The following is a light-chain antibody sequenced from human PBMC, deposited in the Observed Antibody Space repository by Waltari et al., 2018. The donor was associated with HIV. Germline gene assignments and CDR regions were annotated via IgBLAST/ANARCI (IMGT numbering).Light chain of an antibody. J-gene: IGLJ3*02. CDR3: VLYMGSGIGV. Sequence: QTVVTQEPSFSVSPGGTVTLTCGLSSGSVSTSYYPSWYQQTPGQVPRTLLYSTNTRSSGVPDRFSGSILGNKAALTITGAQADDESDYYCVLYMGSGIGVFGGGTKLTVL. V-gene: IGLV8-61*01. CDR2: STN. CDR1: SGSVSTSYY.